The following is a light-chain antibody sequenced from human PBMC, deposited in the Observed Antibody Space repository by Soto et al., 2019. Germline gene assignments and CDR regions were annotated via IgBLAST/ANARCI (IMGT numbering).Light chain of an antibody. Sequence: DIVMTQSPATLSVSPGDTAILSCRASQSVGSNLAWYQQKPGQNPRRLIYRASIRAPGVPARFSGSGSGTEFTLTVTSLQSEDFAVYYCQNYDNWPPYTFGQGTKLEIK. V-gene: IGKV3-15*01. CDR3: QNYDNWPPYT. J-gene: IGKJ2*01. CDR2: RAS. CDR1: QSVGSN.